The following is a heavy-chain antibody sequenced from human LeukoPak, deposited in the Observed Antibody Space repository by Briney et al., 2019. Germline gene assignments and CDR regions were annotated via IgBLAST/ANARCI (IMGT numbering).Heavy chain of an antibody. J-gene: IGHJ4*02. CDR2: IYYSGST. Sequence: SETLPLTCTVSGGSISSGGYYWSWIRQHPGKGLEWIGYIYYSGSTYYNPSLKSRVTISVDTSKNQFSLKLSSVTAADTAVYYCARGAGLAVSWSGSQFDYWGQGTLVTVSS. V-gene: IGHV4-31*03. CDR1: GGSISSGGYY. CDR3: ARGAGLAVSWSGSQFDY. D-gene: IGHD3-3*01.